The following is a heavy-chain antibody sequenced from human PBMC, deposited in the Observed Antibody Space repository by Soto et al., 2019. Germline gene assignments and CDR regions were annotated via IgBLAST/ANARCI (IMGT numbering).Heavy chain of an antibody. CDR1: GFTFSSYA. CDR2: ISYDGSNK. CDR3: ARDRWYYYDSSGYYDAFDI. D-gene: IGHD3-22*01. Sequence: GSLRLSCAASGFTFSSYAMHWVRQAPGKGLEWVAVISYDGSNKYYADSVKGRFTISRDNSKNTLYLQMNSLRAEDTAVYYCARDRWYYYDSSGYYDAFDIWGQGTMVTVSS. V-gene: IGHV3-30*04. J-gene: IGHJ3*02.